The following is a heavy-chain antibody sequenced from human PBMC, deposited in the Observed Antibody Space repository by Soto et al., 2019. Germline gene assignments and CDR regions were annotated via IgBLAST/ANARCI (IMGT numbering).Heavy chain of an antibody. V-gene: IGHV4-4*02. J-gene: IGHJ4*02. CDR2: IYHGGST. Sequence: QVQLQESGPGLVKPSGTLSLTCAVSGGSISSSNLWTWVRQPPGKGLEWIGEIYHGGSTNYNPSLNSRVTXXVXKXXNQFSLRLSSVTAADTAVYYCARSPRSIAAGGIDYWGQGILVTVSS. D-gene: IGHD6-13*01. CDR3: ARSPRSIAAGGIDY. CDR1: GGSISSSNL.